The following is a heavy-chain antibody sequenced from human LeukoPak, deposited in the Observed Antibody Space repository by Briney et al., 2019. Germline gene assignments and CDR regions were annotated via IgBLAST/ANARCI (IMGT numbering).Heavy chain of an antibody. CDR1: GFIFNNYG. D-gene: IGHD3-22*01. CDR3: AKGSSGYFVDL. V-gene: IGHV3-23*01. Sequence: GGSLRLSCAASGFIFNNYGLIWVRQAPGKGLEWVSDISNDGGGTNYADFVKGRFTISRHNSKNTLFLQMNSLRAEDTALYYCAKGSSGYFVDLWGQGTLVTVSS. CDR2: ISNDGGGT. J-gene: IGHJ5*02.